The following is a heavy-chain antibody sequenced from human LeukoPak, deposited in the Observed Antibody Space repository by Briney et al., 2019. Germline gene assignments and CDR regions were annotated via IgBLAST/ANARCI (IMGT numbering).Heavy chain of an antibody. V-gene: IGHV3-23*01. CDR2: ISGSGGST. J-gene: IGHJ4*02. Sequence: AGGSLRLSCAASGFTFSNAYMNWVRQAPGKGLEWVSAISGSGGSTYYADSVKGRFTISRDNPKNTLYLQMNSLRAEDTAVYYCAKAANLGPYYFDYWGQGTLVTVSS. CDR1: GFTFSNAY. CDR3: AKAANLGPYYFDY.